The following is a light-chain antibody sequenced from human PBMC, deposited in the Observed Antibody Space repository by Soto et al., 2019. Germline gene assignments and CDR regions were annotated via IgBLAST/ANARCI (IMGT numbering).Light chain of an antibody. CDR2: DVI. CDR1: SSDVGFYNY. Sequence: QSALTQPRSVSGSPGQSVTISCTGTSSDVGFYNYVSWYQHHPGKAPKLIIYDVIKRPSGVPDRFSGSKSGITASLTISGLQADDEADYYCCSYAATSTLVFGGGTKLTVL. CDR3: CSYAATSTLV. J-gene: IGLJ3*02. V-gene: IGLV2-11*01.